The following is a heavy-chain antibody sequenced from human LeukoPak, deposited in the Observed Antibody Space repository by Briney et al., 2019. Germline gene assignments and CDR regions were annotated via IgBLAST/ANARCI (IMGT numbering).Heavy chain of an antibody. CDR3: AKDNGDYVYGY. CDR1: GFTFSSYA. Sequence: GGSLRLSCAASGFTFSSYAMSCVRQAPGKGLDWVSAISGSGGSTYYADSVKGRFTISRDNSKNTLYLQMNSLRAEDTAVYCCAKDNGDYVYGYWGQGTLVTVSS. V-gene: IGHV3-23*01. J-gene: IGHJ4*02. CDR2: ISGSGGST. D-gene: IGHD4-17*01.